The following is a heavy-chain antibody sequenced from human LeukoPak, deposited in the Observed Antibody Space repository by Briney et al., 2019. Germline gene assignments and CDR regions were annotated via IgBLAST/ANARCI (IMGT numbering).Heavy chain of an antibody. CDR2: IYYSGST. J-gene: IGHJ2*01. V-gene: IGHV4-59*01. D-gene: IGHD3-10*01. CDR3: AGSGSGSYYSPWYFDL. Sequence: SETLSLTCTVSGGSISSYYWSWLRQPPGKGLEWIGYIYYSGSTNYNPSLKSRVTISGDTSKNQFSLRLSSVTAADTAVYFCAGSGSGSYYSPWYFDLWGRGTLVTVSS. CDR1: GGSISSYY.